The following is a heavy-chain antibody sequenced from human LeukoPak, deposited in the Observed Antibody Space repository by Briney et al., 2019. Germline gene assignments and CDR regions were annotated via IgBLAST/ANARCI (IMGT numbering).Heavy chain of an antibody. CDR2: ISSTSSYI. D-gene: IGHD6-19*01. CDR3: AKESGVAVAGTPAY. V-gene: IGHV3-21*04. Sequence: PGGSLRLSCAASGFTFSSYNMNWVRQAPGKGLEWVSFISSTSSYIYYADSVKGRFTISRDNSENTLYLQMNSLRDEDTAIYYCAKESGVAVAGTPAYWGQGTLVTVSS. J-gene: IGHJ4*02. CDR1: GFTFSSYN.